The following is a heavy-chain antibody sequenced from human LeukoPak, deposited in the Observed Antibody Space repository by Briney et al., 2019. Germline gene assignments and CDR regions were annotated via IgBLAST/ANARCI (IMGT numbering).Heavy chain of an antibody. CDR1: GFTFSNYA. J-gene: IGHJ4*02. D-gene: IGHD6-19*01. Sequence: GGSLRLSCAASGFTFSNYAMSWVRQAPGKGLEWLSYISGSGRTIFYGDSVKGRFTISRDNANNSLYLQINSLRAEDTALYYCARVALDSSGDNYGQGAFDYWGQGTLVTVSS. CDR2: ISGSGRTI. V-gene: IGHV3-48*03. CDR3: ARVALDSSGDNYGQGAFDY.